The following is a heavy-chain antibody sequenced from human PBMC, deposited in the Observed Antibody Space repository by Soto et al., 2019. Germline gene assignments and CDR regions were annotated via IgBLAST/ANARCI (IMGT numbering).Heavy chain of an antibody. CDR3: AHTMAPRIFDY. CDR2: IYWDDDK. J-gene: IGHJ4*02. CDR1: GFSLITSGVG. Sequence: QITLKEAGPTLLKPTQTLTLTCSFSGFSLITSGVGVGWIRQPPGKALEWLALIYWDDDKGYSTSLKSRLTTTKDTSRNQVVLTMTNMDPADTATYYCAHTMAPRIFDYWGQGTLVTVSS. V-gene: IGHV2-5*02.